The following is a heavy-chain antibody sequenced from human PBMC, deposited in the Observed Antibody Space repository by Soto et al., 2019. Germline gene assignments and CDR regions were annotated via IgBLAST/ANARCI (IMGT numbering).Heavy chain of an antibody. CDR2: ISSSSSYI. J-gene: IGHJ4*02. CDR1: GFTFSSYS. D-gene: IGHD6-13*01. Sequence: EVQLVESGGGLVKPGGSLRLSCAASGFTFSSYSMNWVRQAPGKGLEWVSSISSSSSYIYYADSVKGRFTICRDNAKNSLYLQMNSLRAEDTAVYYCARALAAAGTYYFDYWGQGTLVTVSS. V-gene: IGHV3-21*01. CDR3: ARALAAAGTYYFDY.